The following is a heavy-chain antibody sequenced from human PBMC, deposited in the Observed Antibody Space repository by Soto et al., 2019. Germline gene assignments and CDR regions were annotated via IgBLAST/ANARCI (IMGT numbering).Heavy chain of an antibody. V-gene: IGHV4-59*01. CDR1: GGSINDYY. Sequence: SETLSLTWTVSGGSINDYYWIWTRQPPGKGLEWIAYGLRPDYTGYNPSLRNRVTISSDTSKNQFSLRLISVTAADTAVYYCVAGPDRAKSAYWGQGTLVTVSS. CDR2: GLRPDYT. J-gene: IGHJ4*01. CDR3: VAGPDRAKSAY.